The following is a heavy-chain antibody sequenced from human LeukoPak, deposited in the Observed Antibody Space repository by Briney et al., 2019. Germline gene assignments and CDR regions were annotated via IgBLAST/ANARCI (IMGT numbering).Heavy chain of an antibody. D-gene: IGHD3/OR15-3a*01. J-gene: IGHJ3*02. Sequence: PGGSLRLSCAASGFTFSSYAMHWVRQAPGKGLEWVAAISGSGGSTYYADSGRFTISRDNSKNTLYLQMNSLRAEDTAVYYCAKNLGTGGTGLRGAFDIWGQGTMVTVSS. V-gene: IGHV3-23*01. CDR3: AKNLGTGGTGLRGAFDI. CDR1: GFTFSSYA. CDR2: ISGSGGST.